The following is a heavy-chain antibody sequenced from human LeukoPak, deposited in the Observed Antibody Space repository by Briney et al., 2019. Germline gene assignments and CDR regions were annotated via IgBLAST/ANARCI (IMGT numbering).Heavy chain of an antibody. J-gene: IGHJ1*01. D-gene: IGHD3-10*01. V-gene: IGHV3-21*01. Sequence: PGGSLRLSCAASGFTFSSYSMNWVRQAPGKGLEWVSSISSSSSYIYYADSVKGRFTISRDNAKNSLYLQMNSLRAEDTAVYYCARDESSREDFQHWGQGTLVTVSS. CDR1: GFTFSSYS. CDR2: ISSSSSYI. CDR3: ARDESSREDFQH.